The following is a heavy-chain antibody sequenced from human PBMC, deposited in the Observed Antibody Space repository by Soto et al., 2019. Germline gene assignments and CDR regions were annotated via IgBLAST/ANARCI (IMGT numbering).Heavy chain of an antibody. V-gene: IGHV3-74*01. J-gene: IGHJ4*02. Sequence: GSLRLSCTASGFTFSTYWMHWVRRAPGKGLMSVSRINGDGSTSNYADSVKGRFTISRDNAKNTLYLQMNSLRGEDTAVYYCAKGAYEFDSWGQGT. CDR2: INGDGSTS. CDR1: GFTFSTYW. CDR3: AKGAYEFDS. D-gene: IGHD3-22*01.